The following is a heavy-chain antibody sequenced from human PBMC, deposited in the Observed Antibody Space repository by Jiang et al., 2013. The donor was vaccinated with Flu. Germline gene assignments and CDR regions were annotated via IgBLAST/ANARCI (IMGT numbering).Heavy chain of an antibody. Sequence: LLKPSETLSLTCTVSGGSISSSSYYWGWIRQPPGKGLEWIGSIYYSGSTYYNPSLKSRVTISVDTSKNQFSLKLSSVTAADTAVYYCATYSSSFLFLPTHWGQGTLVTVSS. CDR3: ATYSSSFLFLPTH. D-gene: IGHD6-13*01. V-gene: IGHV4-39*01. CDR1: GGSISSSSYY. CDR2: IYYSGST. J-gene: IGHJ1*01.